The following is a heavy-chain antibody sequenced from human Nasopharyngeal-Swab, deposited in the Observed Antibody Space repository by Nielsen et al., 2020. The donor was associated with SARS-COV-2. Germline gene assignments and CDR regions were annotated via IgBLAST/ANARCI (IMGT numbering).Heavy chain of an antibody. CDR3: AHSSSITMIVVVIPTFDY. J-gene: IGHJ4*02. D-gene: IGHD3-22*01. V-gene: IGHV2-5*01. CDR2: IYWNDDK. CDR1: GFSLSTSGVG. Sequence: SGPTLMRPTQTLTLTCTFSGFSLSTSGVGVGWIRQPPGKALEWLALIYWNDDKRYSPSLKSRLTITKDTSKNQVVLTMTNMDPVDTATYYCAHSSSITMIVVVIPTFDYWGQGTLVTVSS.